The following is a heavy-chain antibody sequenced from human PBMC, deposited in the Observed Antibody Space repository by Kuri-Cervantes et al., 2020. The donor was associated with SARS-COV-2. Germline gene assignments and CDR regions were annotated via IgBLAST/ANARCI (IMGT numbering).Heavy chain of an antibody. J-gene: IGHJ3*02. CDR1: GFTFSSYW. V-gene: IGHV3-7*01. Sequence: GGSLRLSCAASGFTFSSYWMSWVRQAPVKGLECVANIKQDGSEKYYVDSVKGRFTISRDNAKNSLYLQMNSLRAEDTAVYYCARDPRQGRADIWGQRAMVTVSS. CDR3: ARDPRQGRADI. CDR2: IKQDGSEK.